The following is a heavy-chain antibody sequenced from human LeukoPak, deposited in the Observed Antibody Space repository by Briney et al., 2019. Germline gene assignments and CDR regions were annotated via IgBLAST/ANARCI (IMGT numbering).Heavy chain of an antibody. J-gene: IGHJ4*02. Sequence: SVKVSCKASGGTFISYAISWVRQAPGQGLEWMGGIIPIFGTANYAQKFQGRVTITADESTSTAYMELSSLRSEGTAVYYCASRMTTVKTFIFDYWGQGTLVTVSS. V-gene: IGHV1-69*13. D-gene: IGHD4-17*01. CDR2: IIPIFGTA. CDR3: ASRMTTVKTFIFDY. CDR1: GGTFISYA.